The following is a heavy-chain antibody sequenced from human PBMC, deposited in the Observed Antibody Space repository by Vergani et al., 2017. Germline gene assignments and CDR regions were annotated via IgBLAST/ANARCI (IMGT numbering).Heavy chain of an antibody. J-gene: IGHJ4*02. Sequence: EVQLVESGGGLVKPGGSLRLSCAASGFTFSNAWMSWVRQAPGKGLEWVGRIKSKTDGGTTDYAAPVKGRFTISRDDSKNTLYLQMNSLKTEDTAVYYCARDWVSIVGARGYYYFDYWGQGTLVTVSS. CDR3: ARDWVSIVGARGYYYFDY. CDR2: IKSKTDGGTT. V-gene: IGHV3-15*01. D-gene: IGHD1-26*01. CDR1: GFTFSNAW.